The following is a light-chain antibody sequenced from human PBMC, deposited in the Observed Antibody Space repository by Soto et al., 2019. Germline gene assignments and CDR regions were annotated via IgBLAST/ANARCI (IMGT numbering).Light chain of an antibody. V-gene: IGLV2-23*02. Sequence: QSVLTQPASVSGSPGQSITISCTGTSSDVGSYNLVSWYQQHPGKAPKLMIYEVSKRPSGVSNRFSGSKSGNTASLTISGLQDEDEADYYCCSFGVFGTGTKVTVL. J-gene: IGLJ1*01. CDR3: CSFGV. CDR2: EVS. CDR1: SSDVGSYNL.